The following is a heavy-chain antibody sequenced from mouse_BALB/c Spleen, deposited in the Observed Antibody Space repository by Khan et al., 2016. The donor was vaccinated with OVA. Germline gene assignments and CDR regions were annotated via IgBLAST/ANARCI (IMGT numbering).Heavy chain of an antibody. D-gene: IGHD2-2*01. CDR2: IWGDGNT. V-gene: IGHV2-3*01. CDR1: VLSLSNYG. J-gene: IGHJ3*01. CDR3: AIIYYGYDWFTY. Sequence: QVQLKESGPGLVAPSQSLSITCTVSVLSLSNYGVSWVRQPPGKGLEWLGVIWGDGNTNYHSVLKTRLSISKDNSKSQVFVKLNKLQTDDTATYYCAIIYYGYDWFTYWGQGTLVTVSA.